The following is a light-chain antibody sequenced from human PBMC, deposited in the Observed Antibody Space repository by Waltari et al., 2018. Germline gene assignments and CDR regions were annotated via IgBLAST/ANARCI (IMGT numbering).Light chain of an antibody. CDR2: FSS. J-gene: IGKJ4*01. Sequence: DTLMTQSPSSLSASVGDRVTITCRASQAISTFVNWYQPTPGMAPKLLIFFSSTLHRGVSSRFSGSGSGTEFTLTISNLQPDDFATYYCQQSYSAPLAFGGGTKLDI. CDR3: QQSYSAPLA. CDR1: QAISTF. V-gene: IGKV1-39*01.